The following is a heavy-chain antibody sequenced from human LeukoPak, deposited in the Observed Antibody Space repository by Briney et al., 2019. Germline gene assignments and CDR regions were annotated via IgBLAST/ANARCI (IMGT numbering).Heavy chain of an antibody. Sequence: SETLSLTCAVSGGSFSDDYWNWIRQPPGKGLEWLGEINHSGSTYYNPSLKSRVTISVDTSKNQFSLKLSSVTAADTAVYYCARPMVRGVITDYWGQGTLVTVSS. CDR1: GGSFSDDY. V-gene: IGHV4-34*01. D-gene: IGHD3-10*01. J-gene: IGHJ4*02. CDR3: ARPMVRGVITDY. CDR2: INHSGST.